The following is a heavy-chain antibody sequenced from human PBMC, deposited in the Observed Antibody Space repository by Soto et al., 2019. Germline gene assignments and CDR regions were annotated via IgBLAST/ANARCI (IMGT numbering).Heavy chain of an antibody. J-gene: IGHJ4*02. V-gene: IGHV3-30*18. CDR1: GFTFSSYG. CDR2: ISYDGSNK. D-gene: IGHD6-6*01. Sequence: QVQLVESGGGVVQPGRSLRLSCAASGFTFSSYGMHWVRQAPGKGLEWVAAISYDGSNKYYPDSVKGRFTISRDNSKNTLSQQMTSLRAENTAVYYCAKPGGAYSSAYTGFDYWGQVTLVTVSS. CDR3: AKPGGAYSSAYTGFDY.